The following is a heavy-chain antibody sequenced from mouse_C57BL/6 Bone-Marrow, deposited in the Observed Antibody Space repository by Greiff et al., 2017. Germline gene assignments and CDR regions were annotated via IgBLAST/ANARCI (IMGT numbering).Heavy chain of an antibody. J-gene: IGHJ3*01. V-gene: IGHV5-4*03. Sequence: EVMLVESGGGLVKPGGSLKLSCAASGFTFSSYAMSWVRQTPEKRLEWVATISDGGSYTYYPDNVKGRFTLSRDNAKNNLYLQMGHLKSEATAMYYCARGWLLRGAYWGQGTLVTVSA. CDR3: ARGWLLRGAY. CDR2: ISDGGSYT. CDR1: GFTFSSYA. D-gene: IGHD2-3*01.